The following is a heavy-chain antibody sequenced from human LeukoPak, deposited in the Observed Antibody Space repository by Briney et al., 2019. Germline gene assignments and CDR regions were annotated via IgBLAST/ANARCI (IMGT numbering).Heavy chain of an antibody. CDR1: GFTFSDYY. V-gene: IGHV3-11*06. D-gene: IGHD5-18*01. Sequence: PGGSLRLSCAASGFTFSDYYMSWIRQAPGKGPEWVSYISSSNSYTNYADSVKGRFTISRDNAKNSLYLQMNSLRAEDTAVYYCARVERSYGSDYWGQGTLVTVSS. CDR3: ARVERSYGSDY. CDR2: ISSSNSYT. J-gene: IGHJ4*02.